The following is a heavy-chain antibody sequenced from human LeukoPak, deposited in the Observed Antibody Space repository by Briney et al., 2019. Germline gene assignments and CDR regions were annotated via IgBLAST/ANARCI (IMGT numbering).Heavy chain of an antibody. D-gene: IGHD3-9*01. CDR2: VYHTGST. CDR3: ARVVPEKYDVLTGDPLGYYGMDV. V-gene: IGHV4-38-2*02. CDR1: GFAISSGYY. Sequence: SETLSLTCTVSGFAISSGYYWGWLRQAPGQGLEWIGSVYHTGSTYHNPPLKNRVIILVDSSKNQFSLKLNSVTAADTAVYYCARVVPEKYDVLTGDPLGYYGMDVWGQGTTVTVSS. J-gene: IGHJ6*02.